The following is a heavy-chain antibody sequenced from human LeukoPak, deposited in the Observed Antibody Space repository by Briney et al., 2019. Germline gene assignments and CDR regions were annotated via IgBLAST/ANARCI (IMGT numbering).Heavy chain of an antibody. V-gene: IGHV3-NL1*01. D-gene: IGHD1-26*01. J-gene: IGHJ4*02. CDR2: IRGDGTGT. Sequence: GGSLRLSCAASVFTFDDYTMHWVRQAPGKGLVWLSIIRGDGTGTDYADSVKGRFTISRDNSKNTLYLQMNSLSAEDTAVYYCAKGLRKLIVGVTEYYFDYWGQGTLVTVSS. CDR3: AKGLRKLIVGVTEYYFDY. CDR1: VFTFDDYT.